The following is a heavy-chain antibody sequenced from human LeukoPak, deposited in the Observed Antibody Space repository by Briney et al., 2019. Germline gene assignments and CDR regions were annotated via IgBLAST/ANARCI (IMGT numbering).Heavy chain of an antibody. CDR2: IRGSGGST. CDR3: AKDRDGSGSSASNWFDP. Sequence: PGGSLRLSCAASGFTFSSYAMSWVRQAPGKGLEWVSAIRGSGGSTYYADSVKGRFTISRDNSKNTLYLQMNSLRAEDTAVYYCAKDRDGSGSSASNWFDPWGQGTLVTVSS. J-gene: IGHJ5*02. V-gene: IGHV3-23*01. CDR1: GFTFSSYA. D-gene: IGHD3-10*01.